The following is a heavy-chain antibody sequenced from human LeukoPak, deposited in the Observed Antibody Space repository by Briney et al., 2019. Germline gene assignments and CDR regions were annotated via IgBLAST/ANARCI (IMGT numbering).Heavy chain of an antibody. D-gene: IGHD2-2*01. J-gene: IGHJ4*02. V-gene: IGHV3-74*01. Sequence: GGSLRLSCAASGFTFSYYWMYWVRQAPGKGLVWVSRINPDGSTTDYADSVKGRFTISRDNAKNTLYLQMNTLRAEDTAVYYCARETVPAYFDYWGQGTLVTVS. CDR1: GFTFSYYW. CDR3: ARETVPAYFDY. CDR2: INPDGSTT.